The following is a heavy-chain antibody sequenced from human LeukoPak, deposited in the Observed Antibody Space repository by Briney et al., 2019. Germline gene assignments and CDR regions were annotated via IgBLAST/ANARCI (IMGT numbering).Heavy chain of an antibody. CDR1: GFTFSSYA. CDR3: AKEGGAAAVAGLFDY. J-gene: IGHJ4*02. D-gene: IGHD6-19*01. CDR2: ISGSGGST. Sequence: GGSLRLSCAASGFTFSSYAMSWVRQAPGKGLEWVSAISGSGGSTYYADSVKGRFTISRDNSKNTVYLQVSSLRAKDTAVYYCAKEGGAAAVAGLFDYWGQGTLVTASS. V-gene: IGHV3-23*01.